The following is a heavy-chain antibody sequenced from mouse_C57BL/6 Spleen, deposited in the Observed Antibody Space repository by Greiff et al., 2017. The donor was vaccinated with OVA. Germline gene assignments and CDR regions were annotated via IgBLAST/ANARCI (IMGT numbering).Heavy chain of an antibody. CDR1: GYAFSSSW. V-gene: IGHV1-82*01. J-gene: IGHJ2*01. CDR3: ARSLYDYLDY. Sequence: VKLQESGPELVKPGASVKISCKASGYAFSSSWMNWVKQRPGKGLEWIGRIYPGDGDTNYNGKFKGKATLTADKSSSTAYMQLSSLTSEDSAVYFCARSLYDYLDYWGQGTTLTVSS. D-gene: IGHD2-3*01. CDR2: IYPGDGDT.